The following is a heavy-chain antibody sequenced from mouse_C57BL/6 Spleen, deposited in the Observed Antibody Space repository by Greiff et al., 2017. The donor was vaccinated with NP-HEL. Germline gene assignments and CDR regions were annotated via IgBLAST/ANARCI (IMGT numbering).Heavy chain of an antibody. Sequence: QVQLQQPGAELVKPGASVKLSCKASGYTFTSYWMHWVKQRPGQGLEWIGMIHPNSGSTNYNEKLKSKATLTVDKSSSTAYMQLSSLTSEDSAVYYCARYCCYHGSSDGYFDVWGKGTTVTVSA. V-gene: IGHV1-64*01. CDR1: GYTFTSYW. D-gene: IGHD1-1*01. CDR3: ARYCCYHGSSDGYFDV. J-gene: IGHJ1*03. CDR2: IHPNSGST.